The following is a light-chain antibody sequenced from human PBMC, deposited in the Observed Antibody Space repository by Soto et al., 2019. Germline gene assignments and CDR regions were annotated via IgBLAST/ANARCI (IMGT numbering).Light chain of an antibody. CDR2: EVT. Sequence: QSALTQPPSASGSPGQSVTISCTGTSSDVGGYNFVSWYQQHPGKAPKLMIYEVTKRPSGVPDRFSGSKSGNTASLTVSGLQAEDEADYYCQSYDYNLSGVLFGGGTKVTVL. V-gene: IGLV2-8*01. CDR1: SSDVGGYNF. J-gene: IGLJ2*01. CDR3: QSYDYNLSGVL.